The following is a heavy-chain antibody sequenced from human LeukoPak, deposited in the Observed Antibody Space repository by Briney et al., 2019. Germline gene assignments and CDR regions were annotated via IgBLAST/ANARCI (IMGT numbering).Heavy chain of an antibody. V-gene: IGHV1-8*01. J-gene: IGHJ5*02. Sequence: GASVKVSCKASGYTFTSYDINWVRQATGQGLEWMGWMNPNSGNTGYAQKFQGRVTTTRNTSISTAYMELSSLRSEDTAVYYCARGGDITMVRGVFDPWGQGTLVTVSS. CDR1: GYTFTSYD. CDR2: MNPNSGNT. CDR3: ARGGDITMVRGVFDP. D-gene: IGHD3-10*01.